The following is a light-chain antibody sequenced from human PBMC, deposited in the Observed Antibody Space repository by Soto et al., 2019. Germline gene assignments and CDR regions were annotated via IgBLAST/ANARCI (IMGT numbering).Light chain of an antibody. CDR3: QQLFDSPIT. CDR1: QVISTS. V-gene: IGKV1-9*01. CDR2: AAS. Sequence: INLTQSPSFLSPSILEIVTITFLASQVISTSLAWYQVKPGKAPKLLIYAASTLESGVPSRFSATVSGTEFSLTITSLQPEDFATYYCQQLFDSPITFGQGTLLEIK. J-gene: IGKJ5*01.